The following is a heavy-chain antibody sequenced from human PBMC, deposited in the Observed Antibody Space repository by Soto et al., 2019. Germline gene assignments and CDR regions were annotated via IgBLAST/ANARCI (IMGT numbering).Heavy chain of an antibody. D-gene: IGHD2-2*01. Sequence: SGESLKISCRVSGYTFSSYWITWVRQMPGKGLEWRGRIDPIDSHINYSPSFEGHVTISVDKSISTAYLPWSTLKSSDSAIYYCAKPTHGSCPPTSCLPMXXXXXVWGQGTTVTVSS. CDR2: IDPIDSHI. V-gene: IGHV5-10-1*01. J-gene: IGHJ6*02. CDR1: GYTFSSYW. CDR3: AKPTHGSCPPTSCLPMXXXXXV.